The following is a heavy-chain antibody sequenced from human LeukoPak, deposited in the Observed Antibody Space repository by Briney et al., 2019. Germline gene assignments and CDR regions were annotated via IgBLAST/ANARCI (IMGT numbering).Heavy chain of an antibody. V-gene: IGHV4-34*01. D-gene: IGHD3-16*01. Sequence: SETLSLTCAVYGGSFSGYYWSWIRQPPGKGLEWIGEINHSGNTNYNPSLKSRVTISVDTSKNQFPLKLSSVTAADTAVYYCARGPNVGATVRGYYYYGMDVWGQGTTVTVSS. CDR2: INHSGNT. CDR1: GGSFSGYY. CDR3: ARGPNVGATVRGYYYYGMDV. J-gene: IGHJ6*02.